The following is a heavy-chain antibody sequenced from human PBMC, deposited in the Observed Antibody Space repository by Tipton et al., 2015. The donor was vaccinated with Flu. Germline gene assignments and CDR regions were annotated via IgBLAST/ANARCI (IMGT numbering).Heavy chain of an antibody. CDR3: ARVSPPVGFWSGNDAFDI. D-gene: IGHD3-3*01. Sequence: TLSLTCTVSGGSISSYYWSWIRQPPGKGLEWIGSIYYSGSTYYKPSLKSRVTISVDTSKNQFSLKLSSLTAADTAVYYCARVSPPVGFWSGNDAFDIWGQGTMVTVSS. V-gene: IGHV4-59*12. CDR1: GGSISSYY. J-gene: IGHJ3*02. CDR2: IYYSGST.